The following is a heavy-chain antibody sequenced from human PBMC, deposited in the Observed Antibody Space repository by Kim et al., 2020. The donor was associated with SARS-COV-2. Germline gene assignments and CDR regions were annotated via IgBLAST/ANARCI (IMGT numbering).Heavy chain of an antibody. V-gene: IGHV3-23*01. CDR1: GFTFSSYA. J-gene: IGHJ4*02. Sequence: GGSLRLSCAASGFTFSSYAMSWVRQAPGKGLEWVSAISGSGGSTYYADSVKGRFTISRDNSKNTLYLQMNSLRAEDTAVYYCAKDLVRRMATTYFDYWGQGTLVTVSS. CDR2: ISGSGGST. D-gene: IGHD5-12*01. CDR3: AKDLVRRMATTYFDY.